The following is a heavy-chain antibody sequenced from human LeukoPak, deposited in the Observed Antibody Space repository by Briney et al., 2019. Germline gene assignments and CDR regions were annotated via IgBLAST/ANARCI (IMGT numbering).Heavy chain of an antibody. Sequence: PGGSLRLSCAASGFTFSSYGMHWVRQAPGKGLEWVAFIRYDGSNKYYADSVKGRFTISRDNSKNTLYLQMNSLRAEDTAVYCCARDGYGPFDYWGQGTLVTVSS. CDR3: ARDGYGPFDY. J-gene: IGHJ4*02. CDR1: GFTFSSYG. V-gene: IGHV3-30*02. CDR2: IRYDGSNK. D-gene: IGHD5-12*01.